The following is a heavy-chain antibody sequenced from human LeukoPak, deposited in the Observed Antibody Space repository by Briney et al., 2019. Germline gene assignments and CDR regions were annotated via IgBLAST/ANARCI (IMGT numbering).Heavy chain of an antibody. CDR1: GFTFDDYA. J-gene: IGHJ3*02. CDR3: ARHLAYCGGDCFIPDAFDI. Sequence: GGSLRLSCAASGFTFDDYAMHWVRQAPGKGLEWVSGISWNSGSIGYVDSVKGRFTISRDNAKTSLYLQMNSLRAEDTAVYYCARHLAYCGGDCFIPDAFDIWGQGTMVTVSS. D-gene: IGHD2-21*02. V-gene: IGHV3-9*01. CDR2: ISWNSGSI.